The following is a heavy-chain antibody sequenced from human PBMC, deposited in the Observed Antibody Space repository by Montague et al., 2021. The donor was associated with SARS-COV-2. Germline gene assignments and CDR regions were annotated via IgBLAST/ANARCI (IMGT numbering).Heavy chain of an antibody. D-gene: IGHD3-10*01. Sequence: SETLSLTCAVSGGPITGDYWNWIRLPPGKGLEYIGYFYHSGSTTYNPSLKSRVSISVDTSMNQFSLKLRSVTAADTAVYYCARGLENYGSGSHHFDPWGQGTLVTVSS. CDR1: GGPITGDY. J-gene: IGHJ5*02. CDR2: FYHSGST. CDR3: ARGLENYGSGSHHFDP. V-gene: IGHV4-59*01.